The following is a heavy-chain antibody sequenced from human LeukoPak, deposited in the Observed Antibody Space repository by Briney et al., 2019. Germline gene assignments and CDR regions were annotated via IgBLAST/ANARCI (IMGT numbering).Heavy chain of an antibody. D-gene: IGHD3-3*01. CDR2: INHSGST. CDR1: GGSFSGYY. J-gene: IGHJ4*02. V-gene: IGHV4-34*01. Sequence: SETLSLTCAVYGGSFSGYYWSWIRQPPGKGLEWIGEINHSGSTNYNPSLKSRVTISVDTSKNQFSLKLSSVTAADTAVYYCASQYYDFWSGYNQPLFDYWGQGTLVTVSS. CDR3: ASQYYDFWSGYNQPLFDY.